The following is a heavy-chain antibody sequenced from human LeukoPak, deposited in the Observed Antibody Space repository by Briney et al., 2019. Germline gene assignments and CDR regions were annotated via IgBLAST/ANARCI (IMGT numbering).Heavy chain of an antibody. V-gene: IGHV3-21*01. CDR2: ISSSSSYI. CDR1: GFIFSSYS. J-gene: IGHJ6*04. CDR3: ARDPRAYSSGWYDYYYYGMDV. D-gene: IGHD6-19*01. Sequence: PGGSLRLSCAASGFIFSSYSMNWVRQAPGKGLEWVSSISSSSSYIYYADSVKGRFTISRDNAKNSLYLQMNSLRAEDTAVYYCARDPRAYSSGWYDYYYYGMDVWGKGTTVTVSS.